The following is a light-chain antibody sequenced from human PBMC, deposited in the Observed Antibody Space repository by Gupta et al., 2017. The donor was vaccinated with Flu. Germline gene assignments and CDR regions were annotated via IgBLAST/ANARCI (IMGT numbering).Light chain of an antibody. J-gene: IGLJ3*02. V-gene: IGLV3-21*02. CDR1: NIGSKG. CDR3: QVWHSITDVP. CDR2: NEN. Sequence: PGQTATITCGGNNIGSKGVHWYQQKPGQAPVLVVYNENDRPSGVPERFSGSNSGNTATLTISRVEAGDEADYYCQVWHSITDVPFGGGTKLAVL.